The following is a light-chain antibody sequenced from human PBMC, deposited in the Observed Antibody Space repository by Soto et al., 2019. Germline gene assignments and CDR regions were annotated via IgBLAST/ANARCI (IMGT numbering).Light chain of an antibody. CDR1: QSISSW. J-gene: IGKJ5*01. V-gene: IGKV1-5*03. CDR3: QQYNGS. CDR2: KAS. Sequence: DIQMTQSPSTLSASVGDRVTITCRASQSISSWLAWYQQKPGKAPKLLIYKASSLESGVPSRFSGSGYGTDFTLTISSLQPDEFATYYCQQYNGSFGQATRLEIK.